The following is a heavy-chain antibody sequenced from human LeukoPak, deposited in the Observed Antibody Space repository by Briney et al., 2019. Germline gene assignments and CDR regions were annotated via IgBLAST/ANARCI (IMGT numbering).Heavy chain of an antibody. Sequence: GGTLRLSCAASGFTFSSHGMHWVRQAPGKGLEWVAYIRSDGYHTYYADSVKGRFTITRDNLKNTLYLQMNSLRLEDMAVYYCAKPSGSGVDYWGRGTRVTVSS. D-gene: IGHD1-26*01. CDR2: IRSDGYHT. CDR3: AKPSGSGVDY. V-gene: IGHV3-30*02. CDR1: GFTFSSHG. J-gene: IGHJ4*02.